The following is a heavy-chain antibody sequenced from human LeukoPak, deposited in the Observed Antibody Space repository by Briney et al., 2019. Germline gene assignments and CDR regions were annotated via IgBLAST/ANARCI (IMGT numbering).Heavy chain of an antibody. Sequence: GGSLRLSCAASGFTFSSYAMHWVRQAPGKGLEWVAVISYDGSNKYYADSVKGRFTISRDNSKNTLYLQMNSLRAEDTAVYYCYAAGTFNAFDIWGQGTMVTVSS. CDR2: ISYDGSNK. D-gene: IGHD6-13*01. J-gene: IGHJ3*02. CDR3: YAAGTFNAFDI. V-gene: IGHV3-30-3*01. CDR1: GFTFSSYA.